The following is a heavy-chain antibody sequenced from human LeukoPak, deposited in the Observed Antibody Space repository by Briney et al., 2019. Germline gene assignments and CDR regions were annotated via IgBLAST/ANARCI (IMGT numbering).Heavy chain of an antibody. J-gene: IGHJ4*02. Sequence: GGSLRLSCAASGFSFTTYAMSWVRQAPGKGLEYVSSISDDGGSPYYADSVKGRFTISRDNAKKSLYLQMNSLRVEDTGVYYCASWGEGALDNWGQGTLVTVSS. D-gene: IGHD1-26*01. CDR2: ISDDGGSP. CDR3: ASWGEGALDN. V-gene: IGHV3-23*01. CDR1: GFSFTTYA.